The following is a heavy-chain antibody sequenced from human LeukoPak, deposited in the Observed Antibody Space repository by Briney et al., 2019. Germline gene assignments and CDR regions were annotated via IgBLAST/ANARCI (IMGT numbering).Heavy chain of an antibody. Sequence: ASVKVSCKASGYTFTSYDINWVRQATGQGLEWMGWMDPNSGNTGYAQKFQGRVTMTRNTSISTAYMELSSLRSEDTAVYYCARGRIGIRSLIYYYYMDVWGKGITVTVSS. V-gene: IGHV1-8*01. CDR3: ARGRIGIRSLIYYYYMDV. J-gene: IGHJ6*03. CDR2: MDPNSGNT. CDR1: GYTFTSYD. D-gene: IGHD1-26*01.